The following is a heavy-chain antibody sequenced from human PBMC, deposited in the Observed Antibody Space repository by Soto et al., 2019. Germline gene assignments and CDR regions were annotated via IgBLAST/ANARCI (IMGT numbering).Heavy chain of an antibody. D-gene: IGHD6-13*01. Sequence: QVQLQESGPGLVKPSQTLSLTCPVSGGSIRSSDYYWSWIRQPPGKGMEWIGYVYSSGSAYYNPSRESRGFITIDTSKYQSCRTLSSVTAADTAVYYCAGVIITATGISGFDSWGQGTLVTVSS. CDR3: AGVIITATGISGFDS. CDR1: GGSIRSSDYY. CDR2: VYSSGSA. J-gene: IGHJ4*02. V-gene: IGHV4-30-4*01.